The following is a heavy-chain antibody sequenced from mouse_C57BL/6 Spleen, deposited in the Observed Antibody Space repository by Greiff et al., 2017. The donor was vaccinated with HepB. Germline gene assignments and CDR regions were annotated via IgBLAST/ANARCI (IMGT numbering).Heavy chain of an antibody. Sequence: QVQLQQPGAELVKPGASVKMSCKASGYTFTSYWITWVKQRPGQGLEWIGDIYPGSGSTNYNEKFKSKATLTVDTSSSTAYMQRSSLTSEDSAVYYCARDSNYVSWFAYWGEGTLVTVSA. CDR3: ARDSNYVSWFAY. J-gene: IGHJ3*01. CDR1: GYTFTSYW. D-gene: IGHD2-5*01. CDR2: IYPGSGST. V-gene: IGHV1-55*01.